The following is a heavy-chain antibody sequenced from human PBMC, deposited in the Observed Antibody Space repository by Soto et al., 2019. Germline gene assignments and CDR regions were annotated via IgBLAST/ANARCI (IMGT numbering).Heavy chain of an antibody. V-gene: IGHV1-69*06. CDR1: GGTFSSYA. CDR2: IIPIFGTA. D-gene: IGHD3-22*01. J-gene: IGHJ4*02. Sequence: SVNVSCKASGGTFSSYAISWVRQAPGQGLEWMGGIIPIFGTANYAQKFQGRVTITADKSTSTAYMELSSLRSEDTAVYYCARVRYYYDSSGPGLIDYWGQGTLVTGSS. CDR3: ARVRYYYDSSGPGLIDY.